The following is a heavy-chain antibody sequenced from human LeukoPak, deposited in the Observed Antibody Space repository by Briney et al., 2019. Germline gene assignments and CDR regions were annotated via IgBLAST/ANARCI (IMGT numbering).Heavy chain of an antibody. CDR3: ARGKSAGI. CDR1: GFNFNDNY. CDR2: INPDGSTT. J-gene: IGHJ4*02. V-gene: IGHV3-74*01. Sequence: GGSLRLSCEASGFNFNDNYLYWVRQPPGEGLVWVSRINPDGSTTAYADSVKGRFTISRDNANNTLYLQMNSLRAEDTAMYYCARGKSAGIWGQGTLVTVSS.